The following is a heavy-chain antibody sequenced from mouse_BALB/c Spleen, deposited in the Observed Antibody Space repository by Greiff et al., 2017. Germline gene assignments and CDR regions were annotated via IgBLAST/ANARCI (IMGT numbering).Heavy chain of an antibody. D-gene: IGHD1-2*01. J-gene: IGHJ2*01. CDR1: GYTFTSYW. CDR3: ARSDGPFDY. V-gene: IGHV1-7*01. CDR2: INPSTGYT. Sequence: VQLQQSGAELAKPGASVKMSCKASGYTFTSYWMHWVKQRPGQGLEWIGYINPSTGYTEYNQKFKDKATLTADKSSSTAYMQLSSLTSEDSAVYYCARSDGPFDYWGQGTTLTVSS.